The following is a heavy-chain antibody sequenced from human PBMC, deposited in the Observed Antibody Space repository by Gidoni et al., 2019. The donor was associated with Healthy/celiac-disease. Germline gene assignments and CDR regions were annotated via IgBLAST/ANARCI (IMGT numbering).Heavy chain of an antibody. Sequence: VQLVQSGAEVKKPWSSVKVSCKASGGTFSSYAISWVRQAPGQGLEWMGGIIPIFGTANYAQKFQGRVTITADESTSTASMELSSLRSEDTAVYYCATPSRFLEWVPHPYYYYMDVWGKGTTVTVSS. J-gene: IGHJ6*03. CDR1: GGTFSSYA. D-gene: IGHD3-3*01. CDR2: IIPIFGTA. CDR3: ATPSRFLEWVPHPYYYYMDV. V-gene: IGHV1-69*01.